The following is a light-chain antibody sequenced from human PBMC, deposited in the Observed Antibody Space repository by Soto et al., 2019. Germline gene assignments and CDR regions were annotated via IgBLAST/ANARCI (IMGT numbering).Light chain of an antibody. CDR3: QAWGSTTGV. CDR1: LLGDKY. Sequence: SYELTQPPSVSVSPGQTASITGSGDLLGDKYASWYQQKPGQSPVLLIYHNNRRPSGIPERFSGSNSVNIATLTISGTQPMDEADYYCQAWGSTTGVFGTGTKLTVL. V-gene: IGLV3-1*01. J-gene: IGLJ1*01. CDR2: HNN.